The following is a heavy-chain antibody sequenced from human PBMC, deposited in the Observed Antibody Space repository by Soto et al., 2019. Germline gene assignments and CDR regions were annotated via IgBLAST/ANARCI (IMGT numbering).Heavy chain of an antibody. V-gene: IGHV4-30-4*01. J-gene: IGHJ6*02. CDR1: GDSIRSGNHY. CDR2: IYYSGST. CDR3: ARVDILTVYGFMDV. D-gene: IGHD3-9*01. Sequence: PSETLSLTCTVSGDSIRSGNHYWSWIRQPPGKGLEWIGYIYYSGSTYYSPSLKSRVTISVDTSKNQFSLKLNSVTAADTAVYYCARVDILTVYGFMDVWGQVTKFTVSS.